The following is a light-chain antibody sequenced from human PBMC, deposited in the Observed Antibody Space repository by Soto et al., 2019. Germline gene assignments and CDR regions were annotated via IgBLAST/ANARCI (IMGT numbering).Light chain of an antibody. CDR2: ATT. CDR3: LQGDSFPLT. Sequence: DIQMTQSPSSVSASVADSVTITCRASQDISRWLAWFQHKPGEAPSLLIYATTSLHTGVPSRFSGTGSGTEFALSINSLQPEDFATYYCLQGDSFPLTFGGGTKVEI. V-gene: IGKV1-12*01. J-gene: IGKJ4*01. CDR1: QDISRW.